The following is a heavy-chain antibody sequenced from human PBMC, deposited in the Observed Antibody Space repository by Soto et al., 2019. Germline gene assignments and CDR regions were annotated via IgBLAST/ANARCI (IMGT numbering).Heavy chain of an antibody. CDR2: MNHSGGT. V-gene: IGHV4-34*01. J-gene: IGHJ3*02. CDR1: GGSFSGFY. D-gene: IGHD1-1*01. CDR3: ARVERGTATTVVDAFDI. Sequence: PSETLSLTCVVNGGSFSGFYWSWIRQPPGKGLEWMGDMNHSGGTNYNPSLKSRVTISVDTSKNQFSLKMSSVTAADTALYYCARVERGTATTVVDAFDIWGPGTMVTVS.